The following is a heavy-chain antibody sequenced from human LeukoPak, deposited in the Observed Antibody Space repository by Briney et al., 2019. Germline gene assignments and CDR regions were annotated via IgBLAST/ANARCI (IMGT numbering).Heavy chain of an antibody. V-gene: IGHV3-21*01. CDR3: ARGPSPHYYGSGSYPDY. CDR1: GFTFSSYS. J-gene: IGHJ4*02. CDR2: ISRSSTYI. D-gene: IGHD3-10*01. Sequence: GGSLRLSCAASGFTFSSYSMNWVRQAPGKGLEWVSLISRSSTYIYYAESVKGRFTISRDNSKNTLYLQMNSLRAEDTAVYYCARGPSPHYYGSGSYPDYWGQGTLVTVSS.